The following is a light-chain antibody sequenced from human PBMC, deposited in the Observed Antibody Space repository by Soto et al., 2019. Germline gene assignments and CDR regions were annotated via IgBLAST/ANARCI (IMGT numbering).Light chain of an antibody. J-gene: IGKJ1*01. V-gene: IGKV1-6*02. CDR2: GAS. CDR1: EDVKTD. Sequence: AIPMTQSPSSLSASVGDRVIINCRASEDVKTDLGWYQQKPGQAPRLLMYGASRLHSGVPSRFGGSGSGTDFTLTINGLEPEDFATYFCLQDFKYPWTFGQGTKVEVK. CDR3: LQDFKYPWT.